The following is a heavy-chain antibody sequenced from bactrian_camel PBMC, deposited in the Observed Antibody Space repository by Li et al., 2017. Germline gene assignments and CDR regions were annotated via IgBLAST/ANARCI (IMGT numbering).Heavy chain of an antibody. CDR3: AVDVLITGGRCRYGQDFGY. J-gene: IGHJ6*01. D-gene: IGHD7*01. Sequence: DVQLVESGGGLVQPGGSLKLSCAASGFTFSSYSMSWVRQAPGKGLEWVSSINSNGAFTYYTDSVKGRFSITRDNAKNTMYLQLNDLKPEDTAMYYCAVDVLITGGRCRYGQDFGYWGQGTQVTVS. CDR1: GFTFSSYS. CDR2: INSNGAFT. V-gene: IGHV3S40*01.